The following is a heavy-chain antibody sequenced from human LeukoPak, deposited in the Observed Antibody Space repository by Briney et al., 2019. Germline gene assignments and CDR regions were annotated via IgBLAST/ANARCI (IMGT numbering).Heavy chain of an antibody. V-gene: IGHV1-2*02. Sequence: ASVKVSCKASGYTFTGYYMHWVPQAPGQGLEWMGWINPNSGGTNYAQKFQGRVTMTRDTSISTAYMELSRLRSDDTAVYYCARAFWSGEYYFDYWGQGTLVTVSS. J-gene: IGHJ4*02. CDR3: ARAFWSGEYYFDY. D-gene: IGHD3-3*01. CDR1: GYTFTGYY. CDR2: INPNSGGT.